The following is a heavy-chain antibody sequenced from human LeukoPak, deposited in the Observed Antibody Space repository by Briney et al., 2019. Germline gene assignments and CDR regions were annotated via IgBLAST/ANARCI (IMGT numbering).Heavy chain of an antibody. V-gene: IGHV1-18*01. CDR1: GYTFTSYG. D-gene: IGHD3-22*01. Sequence: ASVKVSCKASGYTFTSYGISWVRQAPGQGLEWMGWMSAYNGNTNYAQKFQGRVTVTTDTSTSTAYMELRSLRSDDTAVYYCARDGRYDSSGYYSFLDYWGQGTLVTVSS. CDR2: MSAYNGNT. CDR3: ARDGRYDSSGYYSFLDY. J-gene: IGHJ4*02.